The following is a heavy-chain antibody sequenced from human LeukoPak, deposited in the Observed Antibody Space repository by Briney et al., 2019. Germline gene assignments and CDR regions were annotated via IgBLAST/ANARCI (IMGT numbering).Heavy chain of an antibody. Sequence: SETLSLTCTVSGGSISSSSYYWGWIRQPRGKGLEWIGSIYYSGSTYYNPSLKSRVTISVDTSKNQFSLKLSSVTAADTAVYYCARDPPYCSSTSCLFDPWGQGTLVTVSS. CDR1: GGSISSSSYY. J-gene: IGHJ5*02. D-gene: IGHD2-2*01. CDR3: ARDPPYCSSTSCLFDP. V-gene: IGHV4-39*02. CDR2: IYYSGST.